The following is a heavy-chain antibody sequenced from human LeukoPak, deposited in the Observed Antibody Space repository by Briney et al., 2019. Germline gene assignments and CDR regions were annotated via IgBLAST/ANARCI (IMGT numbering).Heavy chain of an antibody. V-gene: IGHV3-43*02. CDR1: GFSFEDYS. J-gene: IGHJ4*02. Sequence: GGSLRLSCAASGFSFEDYSMHWVRQAPGKGLEWVSLISGYCENTYYAASLKRRITIYRDNSKSSLFLQLHSLRMEDTAVYYCGKVQKRGWIISYFFAFWGQGTLVTVS. D-gene: IGHD6-19*01. CDR2: ISGYCENT. CDR3: GKVQKRGWIISYFFAF.